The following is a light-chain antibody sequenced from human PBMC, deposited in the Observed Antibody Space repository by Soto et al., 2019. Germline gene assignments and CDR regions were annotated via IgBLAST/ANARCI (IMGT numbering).Light chain of an antibody. J-gene: IGLJ3*02. CDR2: DVT. Sequence: QSVLTQPASVSGSPGQSITISCTGTSSDVGGYDHVSWYQQHPGKAPKLIIYDVTIRTSGISPRFSGSKSDNTASLAVSGLPPEDEADYYCSSYTNKDTLLFGGGTKLTVL. V-gene: IGLV2-14*03. CDR1: SSDVGGYDH. CDR3: SSYTNKDTLL.